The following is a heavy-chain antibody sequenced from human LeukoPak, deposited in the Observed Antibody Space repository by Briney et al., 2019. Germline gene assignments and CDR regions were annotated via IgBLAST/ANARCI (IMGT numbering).Heavy chain of an antibody. CDR3: ARLRVTIFGVVISNYYYGMDV. D-gene: IGHD3-3*01. J-gene: IGHJ6*02. CDR2: IYHSGST. CDR1: GGSISSSNW. V-gene: IGHV4-4*02. Sequence: PSETLSLTCAVSGGSISSSNWWSWVRQPPGKGLEWIGEIYHSGSTNYNPSLKSRVTISVYKSKNQFSLKLSSVTAADTAVCYCARLRVTIFGVVISNYYYGMDVWGQGTTVTVSS.